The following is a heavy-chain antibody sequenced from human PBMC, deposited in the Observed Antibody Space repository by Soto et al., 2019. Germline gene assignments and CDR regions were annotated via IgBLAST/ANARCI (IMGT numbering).Heavy chain of an antibody. CDR1: GYTFTSYA. CDR3: ARGGIIAVAGIVTVYYGMDV. D-gene: IGHD6-19*01. J-gene: IGHJ6*02. Sequence: GASVKVSCKASGYTFTSYAMHWVRQAPGQRLEWTGWINAGNGNTKYSQKFQGRVTITRDTSASTAYMELSSLRSEDTAVYYCARGGIIAVAGIVTVYYGMDVWGQGTTVTVSS. V-gene: IGHV1-3*01. CDR2: INAGNGNT.